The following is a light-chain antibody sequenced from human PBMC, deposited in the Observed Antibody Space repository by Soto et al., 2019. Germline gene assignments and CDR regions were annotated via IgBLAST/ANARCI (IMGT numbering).Light chain of an antibody. CDR2: AAS. CDR3: QQLNSYLL. Sequence: DIQLTQSPSFLSASVGDRVTITCRASQGISSYLAWHQQKPGKAPKLLIYAASTLQSGVPSRFSGSGSATEFTLTISSLQPEDFATYYCQQLNSYLLFGGGTKVEIK. V-gene: IGKV1-9*01. CDR1: QGISSY. J-gene: IGKJ4*01.